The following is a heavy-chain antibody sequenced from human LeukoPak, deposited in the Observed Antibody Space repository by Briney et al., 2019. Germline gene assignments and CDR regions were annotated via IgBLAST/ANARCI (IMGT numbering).Heavy chain of an antibody. V-gene: IGHV3-48*01. J-gene: IGHJ4*02. CDR2: ITNSGNSK. CDR1: EFTFSSYS. Sequence: PGGSLRLSCAASEFTFSSYSMNWVRQAPGKGLEWVSYITNSGNSKSYADSVKGRFTISRDNTKNSLYLQMNGLRAEDTAVYYCARTRGSGYLTFDYWGQGILVTASS. D-gene: IGHD3-22*01. CDR3: ARTRGSGYLTFDY.